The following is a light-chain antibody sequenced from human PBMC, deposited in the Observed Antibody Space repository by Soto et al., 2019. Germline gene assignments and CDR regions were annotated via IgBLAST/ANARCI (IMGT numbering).Light chain of an antibody. CDR2: EVT. J-gene: IGLJ1*01. Sequence: QSALTQPASVSGSPGQSITISCTGTNNDIGWLNFVSWYQQHPGKVPKLVIFEVTRRPSGISNRFSGSKSGNTASLTISGLQTEDEAEYYCLSQTRTYTYVFGSGTKVTVL. CDR3: LSQTRTYTYV. V-gene: IGLV2-14*01. CDR1: NNDIGWLNF.